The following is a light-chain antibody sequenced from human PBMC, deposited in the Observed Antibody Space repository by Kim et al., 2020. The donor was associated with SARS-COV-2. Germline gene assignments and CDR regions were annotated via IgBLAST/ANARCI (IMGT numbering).Light chain of an antibody. J-gene: IGLJ1*01. CDR1: NIGSKN. CDR2: RDS. CDR3: QVWDSSTANV. Sequence: VARGQTARITCGGNNIGSKNVHWYQQKPGQAPVLVIYRDSNRPSGIPERFSGSNSGNTATLTISRAQAGDEADYYCQVWDSSTANVFGTGTKVTVL. V-gene: IGLV3-9*01.